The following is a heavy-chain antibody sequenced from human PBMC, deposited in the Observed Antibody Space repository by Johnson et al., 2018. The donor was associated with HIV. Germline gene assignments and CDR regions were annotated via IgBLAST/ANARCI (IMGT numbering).Heavy chain of an antibody. Sequence: EVQLVESGGGLVQPGGSLRLSCAASGFTFDDYGMSWVRQAPGKGLEWVSGINWNGGSTGYADSVKGRFTISRDNAKNSLYLQMNSLRAEDTALYYCARDTDYYDSSGYVGSAFDIWGQGTMVTVSS. CDR3: ARDTDYYDSSGYVGSAFDI. J-gene: IGHJ3*02. CDR1: GFTFDDYG. D-gene: IGHD3-22*01. V-gene: IGHV3-20*04. CDR2: INWNGGST.